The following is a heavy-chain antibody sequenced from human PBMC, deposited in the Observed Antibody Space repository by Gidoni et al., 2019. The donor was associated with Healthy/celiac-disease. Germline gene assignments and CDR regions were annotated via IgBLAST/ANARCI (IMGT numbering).Heavy chain of an antibody. CDR3: ANLAAAHPRGEDAFDI. J-gene: IGHJ3*02. V-gene: IGHV1-69*04. CDR1: GGTFSSYA. D-gene: IGHD6-25*01. CDR2: IIPILGIA. Sequence: QVQLVQSGAEVMKPGSSVKVSCKASGGTFSSYAISWVRQAPGQGLEWMGRIIPILGIANYAQKFQGRVTITADKSASTAYMELSSLRSEDTAVYYCANLAAAHPRGEDAFDIWGQGTMVTVSS.